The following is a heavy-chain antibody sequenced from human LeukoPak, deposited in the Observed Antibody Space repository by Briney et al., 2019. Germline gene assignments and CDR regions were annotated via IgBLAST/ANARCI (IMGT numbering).Heavy chain of an antibody. CDR3: ARDSAGNDY. CDR1: GFTFSTYW. J-gene: IGHJ4*02. CDR2: IKQDGSEK. V-gene: IGHV3-7*01. Sequence: TGGSLRLSCAASGFTFSTYWMSWVRQPQGKGREWVANIKQDGSEKYYVDSVKGRFTISRDNAKNSLYLQMNSLRAEDTAMYYCARDSAGNDYWGQGTLVTVSS. D-gene: IGHD6-13*01.